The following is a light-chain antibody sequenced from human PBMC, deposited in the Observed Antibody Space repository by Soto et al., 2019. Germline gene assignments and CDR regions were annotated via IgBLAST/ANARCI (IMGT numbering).Light chain of an antibody. CDR3: SSYTGSSAPV. CDR1: SSDVGGYNY. Sequence: QSALNQPASVSGSPGQSITISCTGTSSDVGGYNYVSWYQHHPGKAPKLMIYEVSNRPSGVSNRFSGSKSGNTASLTISGLQAEDEADYYCSSYTGSSAPVFGGGTKVTVL. J-gene: IGLJ3*02. CDR2: EVS. V-gene: IGLV2-14*01.